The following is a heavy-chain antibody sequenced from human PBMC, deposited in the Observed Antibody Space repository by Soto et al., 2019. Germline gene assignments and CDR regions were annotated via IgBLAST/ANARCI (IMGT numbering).Heavy chain of an antibody. CDR1: GGSISSGGYS. D-gene: IGHD6-19*01. V-gene: IGHV4-30-2*01. CDR2: SYHSGST. J-gene: IGHJ4*02. Sequence: LQLQESGSGLVKPSQTLSLTCAVSGGSISSGGYSWSWIRQPPGKGLEWIGYSYHSGSTYYNPSIKSRVTISVDRSTNQFSLKLGSVTAADTAVYYCARAGGLGAVAVEYWGQGTLVTVSS. CDR3: ARAGGLGAVAVEY.